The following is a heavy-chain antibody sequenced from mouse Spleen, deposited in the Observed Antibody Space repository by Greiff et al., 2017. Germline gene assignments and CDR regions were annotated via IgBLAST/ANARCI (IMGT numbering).Heavy chain of an antibody. Sequence: QVQLQQSGPGLVQPSQSLSITCTVSGFSFTSYGVHWVRQSPGQGLEWLGVIWSGGSTDYNAPFISRLSISTENSTSQAFFKMNSLQADETAISYCGRRRLYAMESRGQGTSGTVSS. CDR1: GFSFTSYG. CDR3: GRRRLYAMES. CDR2: IWSGGST. V-gene: IGHV2-2*01. J-gene: IGHJ4*01.